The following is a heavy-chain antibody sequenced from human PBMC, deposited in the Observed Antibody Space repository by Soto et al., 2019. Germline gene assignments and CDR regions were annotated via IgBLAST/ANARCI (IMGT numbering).Heavy chain of an antibody. D-gene: IGHD6-19*01. CDR2: ISAYNGNT. CDR1: GYTFTSYG. Sequence: ASVKVSCKASGYTFTSYGISWVRQAPGQGLEWMGWISAYNGNTNYAQKLQGRVTMTTDTSTSTAYMELRSLRSDDTAVYYCARGVVVAGTDYYYYYGMDVWGQGTTVTVSS. J-gene: IGHJ6*02. V-gene: IGHV1-18*01. CDR3: ARGVVVAGTDYYYYYGMDV.